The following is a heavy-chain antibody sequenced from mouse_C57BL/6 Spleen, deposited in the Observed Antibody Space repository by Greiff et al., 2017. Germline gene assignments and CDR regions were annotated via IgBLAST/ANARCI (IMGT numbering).Heavy chain of an antibody. Sequence: EVQLVESEGGLVQPGSSMKLSCTASGFTFSDYYMAWVRPVPEKGLEWVANINYDGSSTYYLDSLKSRFIISRDNAKNILYLQMSSLKSEDTATYYCARSLYYDYDGLFAYWGQGTLVTVSA. V-gene: IGHV5-16*01. D-gene: IGHD2-4*01. J-gene: IGHJ3*01. CDR2: INYDGSST. CDR3: ARSLYYDYDGLFAY. CDR1: GFTFSDYY.